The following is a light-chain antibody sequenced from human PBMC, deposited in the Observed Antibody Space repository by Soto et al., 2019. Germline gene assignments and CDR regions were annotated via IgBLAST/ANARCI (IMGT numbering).Light chain of an antibody. V-gene: IGKV3-20*01. Sequence: EIVLTQSPGTLSLSPGERATLSCRASQSVSSSSYLAWYQQKPGQAPRLLIYGASSRATGIPDRFSGSGSGTDFTLTIIRLEPEDFAVYYCQQYCSSLTFGGGTKVEIK. J-gene: IGKJ4*01. CDR3: QQYCSSLT. CDR2: GAS. CDR1: QSVSSSSY.